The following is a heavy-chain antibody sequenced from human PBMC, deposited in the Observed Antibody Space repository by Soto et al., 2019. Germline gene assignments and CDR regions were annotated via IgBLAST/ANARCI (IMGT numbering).Heavy chain of an antibody. J-gene: IGHJ4*02. D-gene: IGHD1-7*01. CDR2: ILYDGSNK. V-gene: IGHV3-33*01. Sequence: QVQLVESGGGVVQPGRSLRLSCAASGFTFSSYGMHWVRQAPGKGLEWVAVILYDGSNKYYADSVKGRFTISRDNSKNTLYLQMNSLRAEDTAVYYCARGNYALGWGEDYWGQGTLVTVSS. CDR3: ARGNYALGWGEDY. CDR1: GFTFSSYG.